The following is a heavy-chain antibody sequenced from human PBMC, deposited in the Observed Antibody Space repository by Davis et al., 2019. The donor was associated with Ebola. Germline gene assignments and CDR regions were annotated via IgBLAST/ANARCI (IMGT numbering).Heavy chain of an antibody. D-gene: IGHD5-18*01. J-gene: IGHJ3*02. CDR2: IYYSGST. CDR1: GGSISSGGYY. CDR3: AREVDTAMANPDAFDI. Sequence: PSETLSLTCTVSGGSISSGGYYWSWIRQHPGKGLEWIGYIYYSGSTNYNPSLKSRVTISVDTSKNQFSLKLSSVTAADTAVYYCAREVDTAMANPDAFDIWGQGTMVTVS. V-gene: IGHV4-61*08.